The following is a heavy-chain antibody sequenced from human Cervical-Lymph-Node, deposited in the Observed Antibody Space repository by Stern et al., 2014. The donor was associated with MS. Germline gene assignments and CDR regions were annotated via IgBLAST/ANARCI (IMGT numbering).Heavy chain of an antibody. V-gene: IGHV4-61*02. CDR3: ARDAPLYSGSYPYYAVDV. CDR1: GGSISSGSYY. J-gene: IGHJ6*02. CDR2: IFPRGIT. D-gene: IGHD1-26*01. Sequence: QVQLVESGPGLVQPSQTLPLTCAVSGGSISSGSYYWSWIRQPAGKGLVGIGRIFPRGITNSNPSPKSRVPISVDTSKNQFSMKLTSVTAADTAVYYCARDAPLYSGSYPYYAVDVWGQGTTVTVSS.